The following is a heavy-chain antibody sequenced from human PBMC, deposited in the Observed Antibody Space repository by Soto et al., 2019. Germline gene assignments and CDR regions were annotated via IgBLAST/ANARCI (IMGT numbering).Heavy chain of an antibody. CDR1: GFTFSSYW. D-gene: IGHD2-8*01. Sequence: EMQLVESGGGLVQPGGSLRLSCAASGFTFSSYWMHWVRQAPGKGLVWVSRMNSDGSDTNYADSVKGRFTISRDNAKNTVDLQMNSLRVEDTAVYYCAREGMGFSNWFDPRGQGTLVTVSS. CDR3: AREGMGFSNWFDP. V-gene: IGHV3-74*01. J-gene: IGHJ5*02. CDR2: MNSDGSDT.